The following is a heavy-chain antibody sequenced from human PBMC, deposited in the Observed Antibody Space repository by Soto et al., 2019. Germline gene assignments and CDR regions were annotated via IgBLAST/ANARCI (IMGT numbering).Heavy chain of an antibody. Sequence: SVKVSCKASGGTFSSYTISWVRQAPGQGLEWMGRIIPILGIANYAQKFQGRVTITADKSTSTAYMELSSLRSEDTAVYYCARGNYCSSTSCYPTFDYWGQGTLVTVSS. D-gene: IGHD2-2*01. CDR1: GGTFSSYT. V-gene: IGHV1-69*02. J-gene: IGHJ4*02. CDR3: ARGNYCSSTSCYPTFDY. CDR2: IIPILGIA.